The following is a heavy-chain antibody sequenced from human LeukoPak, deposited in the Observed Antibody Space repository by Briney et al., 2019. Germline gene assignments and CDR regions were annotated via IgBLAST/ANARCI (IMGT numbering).Heavy chain of an antibody. Sequence: PGRSLRLSCAASGIIFSHHGMDWVRQARGKGLEWVAGIQYDGSIKFYLVCVKGRFTISRDNSKNTLDLQMNSLRFEDTAVYFCVQGGQYTRAYSDAFGLWGQGTMVTVSS. D-gene: IGHD2-21*01. CDR1: GIIFSHHG. J-gene: IGHJ3*01. CDR2: IQYDGSIK. CDR3: VQGGQYTRAYSDAFGL. V-gene: IGHV3-30*03.